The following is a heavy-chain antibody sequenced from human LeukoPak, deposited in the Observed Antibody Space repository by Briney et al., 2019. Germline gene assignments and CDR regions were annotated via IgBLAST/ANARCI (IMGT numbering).Heavy chain of an antibody. J-gene: IGHJ5*02. CDR3: AKSSDMRDT. Sequence: SGGSLRLSCAASGFTFSSYGMHWVRQAPGKGLEWVAVISYDGSNKYYADSVKGRFTISRDNSKNTLYLQMNSLRAEDTAVYYCAKSSDMRDTWGQGTLVTVSS. D-gene: IGHD2-15*01. V-gene: IGHV3-30*18. CDR1: GFTFSSYG. CDR2: ISYDGSNK.